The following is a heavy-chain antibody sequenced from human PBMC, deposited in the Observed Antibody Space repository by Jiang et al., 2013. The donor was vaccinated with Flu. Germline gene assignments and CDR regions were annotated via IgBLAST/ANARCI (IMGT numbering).Heavy chain of an antibody. J-gene: IGHJ3*02. V-gene: IGHV3-30*18. CDR3: AKDSSYGDFQSDAFDI. Sequence: VQLLESGGGVVQPGRSLRLSCAASGFTFSSYGMHWVRQAPGKGLEWVAVISYDGSNKYYADSVKGRFTISRDNSKNTLYLQMNSLRAEDTAVYYCAKDSSYGDFQSDAFDIWGQGTIGHRLF. D-gene: IGHD4-17*01. CDR2: ISYDGSNK. CDR1: GFTFSSYG.